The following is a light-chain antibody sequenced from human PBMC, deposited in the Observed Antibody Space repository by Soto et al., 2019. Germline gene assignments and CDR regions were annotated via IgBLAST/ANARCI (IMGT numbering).Light chain of an antibody. V-gene: IGLV1-40*01. CDR1: NSNLGAGYD. CDR2: GNR. J-gene: IGLJ3*02. CDR3: QAYDYSLTAFV. Sequence: QSALTQPPSVSGAPGPRVTISCTGNNSNLGAGYDVHWYQQLPGAAPKLVIFGNRNRPSGVPERFSGSKSGTSASLAITGLQAEDEADYFCQAYDYSLTAFVFGGGTKVTVL.